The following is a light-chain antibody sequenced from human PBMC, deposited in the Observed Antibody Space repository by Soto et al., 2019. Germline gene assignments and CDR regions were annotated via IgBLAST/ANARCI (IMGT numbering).Light chain of an antibody. CDR1: SSDVGGYHY. CDR3: SAYTTRSAV. V-gene: IGLV2-14*03. J-gene: IGLJ3*02. CDR2: EVT. Sequence: QSALTQPASVSGSPGQSITISCTGTSSDVGGYHYVSWYQQHPGKAPKLMIYEVTTRPSGLSNRFSGSNSDNTASLTISGPQALDEADYYCSAYTTRSAVFGSGTKLTVL.